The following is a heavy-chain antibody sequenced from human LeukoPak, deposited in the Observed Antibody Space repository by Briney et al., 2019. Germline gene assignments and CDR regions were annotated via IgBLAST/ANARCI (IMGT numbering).Heavy chain of an antibody. V-gene: IGHV4-59*01. CDR2: IYYSGST. Sequence: PSETLSLTCTVSGGSISSYYWSWIRQPPGKGLEWIGYIYYSGSTNYNPSLKSRVTISVDTSKNQFSLKLSSVTAADTAVYYCARDRRWGDGMDVWGQGTTVTVSS. CDR3: ARDRRWGDGMDV. J-gene: IGHJ6*02. CDR1: GGSISSYY. D-gene: IGHD3-16*01.